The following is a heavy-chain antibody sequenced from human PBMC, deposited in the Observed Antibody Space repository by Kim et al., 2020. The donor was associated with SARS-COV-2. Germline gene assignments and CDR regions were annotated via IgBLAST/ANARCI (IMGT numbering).Heavy chain of an antibody. CDR2: IWYDGSNK. J-gene: IGHJ4*02. CDR1: GFTFSIYG. V-gene: IGHV3-33*06. Sequence: GGSLRLSCAASGFTFSIYGMHWVRQAPGKGLEWVAAIWYDGSNKDYADSVKGRFTISRDNSKNTLYLQMNSLRAEDTAVYYCAKEARYCTGGVCSGYFITWAFDYWGQGTLVTVSS. CDR3: AKEARYCTGGVCSGYFITWAFDY. D-gene: IGHD2-8*02.